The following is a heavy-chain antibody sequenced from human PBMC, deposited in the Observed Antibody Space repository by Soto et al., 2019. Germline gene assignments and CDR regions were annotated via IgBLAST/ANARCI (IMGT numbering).Heavy chain of an antibody. CDR1: GFSFSTHY. CDR2: INRDSTVI. J-gene: IGHJ4*02. D-gene: IGHD3-16*01. Sequence: EEQLVESGGGLVQPGGSLRLSCAASGFSFSTHYMNWVRQTPGKGLEWVSSINRDSTVIKYADSVKGRFTISRDNARNSLYLQMNGLRAEDTAVYYCLNGDYYVGPGTLVTVSS. CDR3: LNGDYY. V-gene: IGHV3-48*01.